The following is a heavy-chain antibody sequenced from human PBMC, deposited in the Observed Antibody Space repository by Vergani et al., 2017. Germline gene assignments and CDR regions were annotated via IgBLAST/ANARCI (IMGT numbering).Heavy chain of an antibody. D-gene: IGHD3-3*01. CDR2: ISSSSSYI. Sequence: EVQLVESGGGLVKPGGSLRLSCAASGFTFSSYSMNWVRQAAGKGLEWVSSISSSSSYIYYADSVKGRFTISRDNAKNSLYLQMNSLRAEDTAVYYCARDPSPYDFWSGYYPGPYYFDYWGQGTLVTVSS. V-gene: IGHV3-21*01. CDR3: ARDPSPYDFWSGYYPGPYYFDY. J-gene: IGHJ4*02. CDR1: GFTFSSYS.